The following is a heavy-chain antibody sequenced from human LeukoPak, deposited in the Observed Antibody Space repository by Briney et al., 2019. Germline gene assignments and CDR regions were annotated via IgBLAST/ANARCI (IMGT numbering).Heavy chain of an antibody. CDR1: GFTFSSYG. CDR3: ARDYDFWSGYHYYYYYYMDV. Sequence: PGGSLRLSCAASGFTFSSYGMSWVRQAPGKGLEWVSAISGSGGSTYYADSVKGRFTISRDNAKNSLYLQMNSLRAEDTAVYYCARDYDFWSGYHYYYYYYMDVWGKGTTVTVSS. J-gene: IGHJ6*03. D-gene: IGHD3-3*01. CDR2: ISGSGGST. V-gene: IGHV3-23*01.